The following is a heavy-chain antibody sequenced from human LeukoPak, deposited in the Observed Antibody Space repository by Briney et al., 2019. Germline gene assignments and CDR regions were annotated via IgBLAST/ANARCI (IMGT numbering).Heavy chain of an antibody. J-gene: IGHJ4*02. CDR3: ANTPGFWSGYFSYFDY. Sequence: GGSLRLSCAASGFTFSSYSMNWVRQAPGKGLEWVSSISSSSSYIYYADSVKGRFTISRDNAKNSLYLQMNSLRAEDTAVYYCANTPGFWSGYFSYFDYWGQGTLVTVSS. CDR2: ISSSSSYI. CDR1: GFTFSSYS. V-gene: IGHV3-21*04. D-gene: IGHD3-3*01.